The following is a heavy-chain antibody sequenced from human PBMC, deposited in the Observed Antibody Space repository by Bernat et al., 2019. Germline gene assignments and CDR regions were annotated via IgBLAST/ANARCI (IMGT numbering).Heavy chain of an antibody. D-gene: IGHD3-22*01. CDR1: GFTFSSYS. CDR2: ISSSSSTI. Sequence: EVQLVESGGGLVQPGGSLRLSCAASGFTFSSYSMNWVRQAPGKGLEWVSYISSSSSTIYYADSVKGRFTISRDNAKNSLYLQMNSLRAEDTAVYYCARDQGYYYDSRAGWFDPWGQGTLVTVSS. CDR3: ARDQGYYYDSRAGWFDP. V-gene: IGHV3-48*01. J-gene: IGHJ5*02.